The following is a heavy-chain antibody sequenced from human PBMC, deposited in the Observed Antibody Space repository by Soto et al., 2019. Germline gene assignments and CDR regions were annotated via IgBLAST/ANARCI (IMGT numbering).Heavy chain of an antibody. CDR3: AGGLSGDKVDY. Sequence: QVQLQESGPGLVEPSQTLSLTCTVSGGSISSGDYFWSWIRQPPGEGLEWIGHIYHGGSTYNNPSLKTRVTTSVDTSKNQSSLNLNSVTAADTAVYYCAGGLSGDKVDYWGQGTLVTVSS. CDR1: GGSISSGDYF. CDR2: IYHGGST. V-gene: IGHV4-30-4*01. J-gene: IGHJ4*02. D-gene: IGHD7-27*01.